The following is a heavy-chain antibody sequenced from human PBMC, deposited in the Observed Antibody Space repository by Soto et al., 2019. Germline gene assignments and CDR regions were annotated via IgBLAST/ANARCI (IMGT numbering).Heavy chain of an antibody. CDR3: ARHDLTGAPYYYSGMDV. Sequence: EVQLVQSGAEVKKPGESLKISCTGSGYSFTSYWIGWVRQMPGKGLEWMGIIYPGDSDTRYSPSFQGQVTISADKSISTAYLQWSSLKASDTAMYYSARHDLTGAPYYYSGMDVWGHGTTVTVSS. CDR1: GYSFTSYW. D-gene: IGHD1-20*01. CDR2: IYPGDSDT. V-gene: IGHV5-51*01. J-gene: IGHJ6*02.